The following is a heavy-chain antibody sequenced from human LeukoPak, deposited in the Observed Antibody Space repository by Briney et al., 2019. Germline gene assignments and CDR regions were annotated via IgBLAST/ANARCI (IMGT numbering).Heavy chain of an antibody. CDR1: GGSISSYY. J-gene: IGHJ4*02. CDR3: ARGVGATMAPDY. D-gene: IGHD1-26*01. CDR2: TSYSGST. V-gene: IGHV4-59*01. Sequence: SETLSLTCTVPGGSISSYYWSWIRQPPGKGLEWIGYTSYSGSTNYNPSLKSRVTISVDTSKNQFSLKLSSVTAADTAVYYCARGVGATMAPDYWGQGTLVTVSS.